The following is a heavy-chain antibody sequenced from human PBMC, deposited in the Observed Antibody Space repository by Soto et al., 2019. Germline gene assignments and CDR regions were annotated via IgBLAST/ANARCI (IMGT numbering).Heavy chain of an antibody. D-gene: IGHD3-22*01. CDR3: ARGPARTPYDDGSGYARVGFDC. CDR2: IGTAGDT. J-gene: IGHJ4*02. V-gene: IGHV3-13*04. CDR1: GFTFSSYD. Sequence: EVQLVESGGGLVQPGGSLRLSCAASGFTFSSYDMHWVRQATGKGLEWVSAIGTAGDTYYPGSVKGRFTISRENAKNSMYSQMNGLKAGDTAVSSCARGPARTPYDDGSGYARVGFDCWGQGTLVTVSS.